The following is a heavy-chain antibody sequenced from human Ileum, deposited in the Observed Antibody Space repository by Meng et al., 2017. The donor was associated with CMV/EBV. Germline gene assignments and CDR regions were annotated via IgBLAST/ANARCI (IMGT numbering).Heavy chain of an antibody. J-gene: IGHJ5*02. CDR2: INPSGSDT. Sequence: FTNYYMHWVRQAPGQGLEWMGMINPSGSDTAYAQKFQARVTMTRDTSTSTVYLELSGLRSEDKAVYYCARDGPGRTFGATRPSNWFDPWGQGTLVTVSS. CDR1: FTNYY. CDR3: ARDGPGRTFGATRPSNWFDP. V-gene: IGHV1-46*01. D-gene: IGHD3-3*01.